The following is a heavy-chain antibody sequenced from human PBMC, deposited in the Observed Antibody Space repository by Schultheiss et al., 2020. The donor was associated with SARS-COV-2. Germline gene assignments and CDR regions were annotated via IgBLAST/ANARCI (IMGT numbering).Heavy chain of an antibody. J-gene: IGHJ4*02. CDR1: GFTFSSYA. CDR2: ISYDGSNK. V-gene: IGHV3-30*04. Sequence: GESLKISCAASGFTFSSYAMHWVRQAPGKGLEWVAVISYDGSNKYYADSVKGRFTISRDNSKNTLYLQMNSLRAEDTAVYYCASRYYWGQGTLVTVSS. D-gene: IGHD3-16*02. CDR3: ASRYY.